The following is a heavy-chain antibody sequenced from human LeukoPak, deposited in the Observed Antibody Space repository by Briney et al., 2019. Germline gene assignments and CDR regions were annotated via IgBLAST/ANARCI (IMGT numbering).Heavy chain of an antibody. CDR1: GYTLTKLS. CDR3: ATAQGIAAAGWAVYFDY. V-gene: IGHV1-24*01. D-gene: IGHD6-13*01. J-gene: IGHJ4*02. Sequence: GASVKVSCKVSGYTLTKLSMHCARQAPGKRLEWIVGFDPEDVETLDAQEFHRSITRHVDTSTVTDDMDLSSRRSEDMFLYHCATAQGIAAAGWAVYFDYWGQGTLVTVPS. CDR2: FDPEDVET.